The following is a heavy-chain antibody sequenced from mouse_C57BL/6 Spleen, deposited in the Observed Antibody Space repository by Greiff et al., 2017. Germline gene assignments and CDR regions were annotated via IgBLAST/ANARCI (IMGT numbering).Heavy chain of an antibody. CDR2: ISNLAYSI. J-gene: IGHJ2*01. V-gene: IGHV5-15*04. CDR3: ARGGYGYFDY. Sequence: VKLVESGGGLVQPGGSLKLSCAASGFTFSDYGMAWVRQAPRTGPEWVAFISNLAYSIYYADTVTGRFTISRENAKNTLYLEMSSLRSEDTAMYYCARGGYGYFDYWGQGTTLTVSS. CDR1: GFTFSDYG. D-gene: IGHD1-1*02.